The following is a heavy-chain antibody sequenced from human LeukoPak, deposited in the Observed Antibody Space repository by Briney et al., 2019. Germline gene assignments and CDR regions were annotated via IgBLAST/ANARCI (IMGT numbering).Heavy chain of an antibody. CDR2: FDNSGST. J-gene: IGHJ4*02. Sequence: SETLSLTCTVSGGSINNYCWSWIRQPPGKGLEWIGFFDNSGSTNYNPSLKSRVTISVDTSKNQVSLKLNSVIAADTAVYYCARGLFQWPARVDYWGRGTLVTVSS. CDR1: GGSINNYC. V-gene: IGHV4-4*08. D-gene: IGHD6-19*01. CDR3: ARGLFQWPARVDY.